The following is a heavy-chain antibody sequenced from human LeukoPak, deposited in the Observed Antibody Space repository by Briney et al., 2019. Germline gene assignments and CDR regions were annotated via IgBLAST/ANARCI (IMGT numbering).Heavy chain of an antibody. CDR2: IMPIFGVT. D-gene: IGHD1/OR15-1a*01. CDR1: GDNFNKYS. J-gene: IGHJ5*02. CDR3: STRPTIWKETTGFAES. Sequence: SVKVSCKASGDNFNKYSIRWVRQARGQGLEWMGRIMPIFGVTKYAQKFQGRVTITADESTTTGYMELNNLRSEDTAIYYCSTRPTIWKETTGFAESWGQGTLVIVSS. V-gene: IGHV1-69*02.